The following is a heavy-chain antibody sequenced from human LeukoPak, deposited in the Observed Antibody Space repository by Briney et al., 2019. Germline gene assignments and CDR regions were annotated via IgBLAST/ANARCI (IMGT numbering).Heavy chain of an antibody. D-gene: IGHD2-2*01. Sequence: GGSPRLSCAASGFTFSSYGMHWVRQAPGKGLEWVAVISYDGSNKYYADSVKGRFTISRDNSKNTLYLQMNSLRAEDTAVYYCAKDLDCSSTSCQYYYYGMDVWGQGTTVTVSS. J-gene: IGHJ6*02. CDR2: ISYDGSNK. CDR3: AKDLDCSSTSCQYYYYGMDV. CDR1: GFTFSSYG. V-gene: IGHV3-30*18.